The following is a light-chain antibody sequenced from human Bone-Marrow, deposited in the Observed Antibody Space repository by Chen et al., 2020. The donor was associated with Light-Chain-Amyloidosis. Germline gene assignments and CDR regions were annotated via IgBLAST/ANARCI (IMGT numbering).Light chain of an antibody. CDR3: QQYKNWPPWT. V-gene: IGKV3-15*01. CDR1: ESVGSN. Sequence: ELVMTQSPDTLSVSPGETATLSCRASESVGSNVAWHQQRPGQAPRLLIYSASIRATGVPARFRGSGSGTEFTLTISSPQSEDSALYYCQQYKNWPPWTFGQGTKVEIK. CDR2: SAS. J-gene: IGKJ1*01.